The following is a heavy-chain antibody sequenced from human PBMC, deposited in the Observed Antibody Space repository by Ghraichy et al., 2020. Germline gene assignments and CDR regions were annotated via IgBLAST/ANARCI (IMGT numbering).Heavy chain of an antibody. V-gene: IGHV6-1*01. CDR1: GDSVSSNSAA. D-gene: IGHD6-13*01. CDR3: ARQLGHFDF. CDR2: RYYRSTWYN. J-gene: IGHJ4*02. Sequence: LRLSCAISGDSVSSNSAAWNWNRQSPSRGLEWLGRRYYRSTWYNDYAVSVKSQITINPDTSKNQYSLQLNSVTPEDTAVYYCARQLGHFDFWDQGTFFTTSS.